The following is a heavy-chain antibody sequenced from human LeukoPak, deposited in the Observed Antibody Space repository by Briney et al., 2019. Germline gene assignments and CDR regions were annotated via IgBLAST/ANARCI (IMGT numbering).Heavy chain of an antibody. CDR3: TRGCVGIDY. CDR2: IDTDGSST. J-gene: IGHJ4*02. Sequence: PGGSLRLSCAASGFTFSSYWMHWVRQTPEKGLVWVSRIDTDGSSTIYADSVKGRFTISRDNAKNTLFLQMNSLRAEDTAVYYCTRGCVGIDYWGQGTLVTVSS. V-gene: IGHV3-74*01. D-gene: IGHD7-27*01. CDR1: GFTFSSYW.